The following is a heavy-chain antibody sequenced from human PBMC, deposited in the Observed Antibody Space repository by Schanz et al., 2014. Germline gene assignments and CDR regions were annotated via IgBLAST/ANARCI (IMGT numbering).Heavy chain of an antibody. CDR3: ARVRRRIATPSTPSFRNYYYYAMDV. D-gene: IGHD6-13*01. CDR1: GFSFSSYS. Sequence: DLVESGGGLIQRGESLRLSCSASGFSFSSYSMNWVRQAPGKGLEWVSSISSSGSYIHYADSVKGRFTISRDNSENTLYLQMNSLSADDTSVYFCARVRRRIATPSTPSFRNYYYYAMDVWGQGTTVTVSS. CDR2: ISSSGSYI. V-gene: IGHV3-21*01. J-gene: IGHJ6*02.